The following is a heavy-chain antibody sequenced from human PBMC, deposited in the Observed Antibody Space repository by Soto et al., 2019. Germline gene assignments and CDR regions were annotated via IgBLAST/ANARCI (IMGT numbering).Heavy chain of an antibody. CDR3: AKPRPARHYYDSSGYGLGYVVDY. Sequence: PGGSLRLSCASSGFTFSSYAMSLVRQAPGKGLEWVSAISGSGGSTYYADSVKGRFTISRDNSKNTLYLQMNSLRAEDTAVYYCAKPRPARHYYDSSGYGLGYVVDYWGQGTLVTVSS. V-gene: IGHV3-23*01. D-gene: IGHD3-22*01. J-gene: IGHJ4*02. CDR1: GFTFSSYA. CDR2: ISGSGGST.